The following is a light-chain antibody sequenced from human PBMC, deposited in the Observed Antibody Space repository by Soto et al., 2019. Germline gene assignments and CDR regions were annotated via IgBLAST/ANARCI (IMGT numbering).Light chain of an antibody. CDR1: SSDVGTYNL. Sequence: QSGLTQPASVSGSPGQSITISCTGTSSDVGTYNLVSWYQQHPGKAPKLMIYEVSERPSGVSNRFSGSKSGNTASLTISGLXAEDEAAYYCCSYAGSSTLYVFGTGTKVTVL. J-gene: IGLJ1*01. CDR2: EVS. V-gene: IGLV2-23*02. CDR3: CSYAGSSTLYV.